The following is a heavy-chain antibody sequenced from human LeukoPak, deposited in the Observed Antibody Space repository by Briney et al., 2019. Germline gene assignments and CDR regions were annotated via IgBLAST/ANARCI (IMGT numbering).Heavy chain of an antibody. V-gene: IGHV3-74*01. D-gene: IGHD1-14*01. Sequence: GGSLRLSCAASGFTFSSYWMHWVRQAPGKGLVWVSRINSDGSSTSYADSVKGRFTISRDNAKNTLYLQMNSLTVEDTAVYYCARDRALTTDDYWGQGTLVTVSS. CDR1: GFTFSSYW. CDR2: INSDGSST. J-gene: IGHJ4*02. CDR3: ARDRALTTDDY.